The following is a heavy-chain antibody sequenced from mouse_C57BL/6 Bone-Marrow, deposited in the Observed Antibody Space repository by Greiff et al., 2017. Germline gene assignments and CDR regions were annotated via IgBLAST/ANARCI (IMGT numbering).Heavy chain of an antibody. J-gene: IGHJ3*01. CDR3: ARGRYDWGFAD. CDR1: GYTFTSYW. D-gene: IGHD2-4*01. Sequence: VQLQQPGAELVMPGASVKLSCKASGYTFTSYWMPWVKQRPGQGLEWIGEIDPSDSYTNYNQKFKGKSTLTVDKSSSTAYMQLSSLTSEDSAVYYCARGRYDWGFADWGQGTLVTVSA. V-gene: IGHV1-69*01. CDR2: IDPSDSYT.